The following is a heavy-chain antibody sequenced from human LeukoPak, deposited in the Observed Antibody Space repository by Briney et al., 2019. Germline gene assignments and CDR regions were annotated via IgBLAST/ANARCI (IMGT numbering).Heavy chain of an antibody. CDR3: ARGTYYDFWIHPYYYYYYMDV. Sequence: ATVKVSCKASVDTLSIYAISSVREAPGQGRECVGDILPIFGNTKYAQKLQRRVTITADESTSTAYMELSNLRSEDTAVYYCARGTYYDFWIHPYYYYYYMDVWGKGTTVTVSS. D-gene: IGHD3-3*01. V-gene: IGHV1-69*01. CDR1: VDTLSIYA. CDR2: ILPIFGNT. J-gene: IGHJ6*03.